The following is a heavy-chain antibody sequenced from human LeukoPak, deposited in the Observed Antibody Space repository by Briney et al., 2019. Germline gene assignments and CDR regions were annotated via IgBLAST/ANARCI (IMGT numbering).Heavy chain of an antibody. CDR3: ASIRGIDAFDI. V-gene: IGHV1-45*02. CDR2: ITPFNGNT. CDR1: GGTFSSYA. J-gene: IGHJ3*02. D-gene: IGHD3-10*01. Sequence: ASVKVSCKASGGTFSSYAISWVRQAPGQALEWMGWITPFNGNTNYAQKFQDRVTITRDRSMSTAYMELSSLRSEDTAMYYCASIRGIDAFDIWGQGTMVTVSS.